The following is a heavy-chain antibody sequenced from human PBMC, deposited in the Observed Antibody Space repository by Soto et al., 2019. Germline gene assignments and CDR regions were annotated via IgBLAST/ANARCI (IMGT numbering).Heavy chain of an antibody. CDR3: ARGSTGNFDI. J-gene: IGHJ3*02. V-gene: IGHV1-18*01. CDR2: ISGYNGNT. Sequence: QVQLVQSGAEVKKPGASVKVSCKDSGYTFPNYGCSWVRQAPGQGLEWMGWISGYNGNTNSTQKDQGRVTMPTDTSTSTADMELRSLGSHATAVYYCARGSTGNFDIWGQGTMVTFSS. D-gene: IGHD2-2*01. CDR1: GYTFPNYG.